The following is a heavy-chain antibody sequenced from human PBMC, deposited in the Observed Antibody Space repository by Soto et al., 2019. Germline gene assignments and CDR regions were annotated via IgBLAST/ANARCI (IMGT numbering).Heavy chain of an antibody. J-gene: IGHJ4*02. CDR1: GFTYRNYA. Sequence: VQLVESGGGLEQPGGSLRLSCAASGFTYRNYAMSWVRQATGQGLEWVASIGATTGSTYYADSVKGRFAIPRDNSANMLSLHLNSLRAEDTAVYYCAKEYYDFGSAYTGVYVDYWCQGTLVSVSS. CDR3: AKEYYDFGSAYTGVYVDY. CDR2: IGATTGST. D-gene: IGHD3-3*01. V-gene: IGHV3-23*04.